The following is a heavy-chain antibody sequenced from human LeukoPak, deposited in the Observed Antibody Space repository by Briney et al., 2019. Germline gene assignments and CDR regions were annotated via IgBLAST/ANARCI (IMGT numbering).Heavy chain of an antibody. J-gene: IGHJ5*02. D-gene: IGHD4/OR15-4a*01. CDR3: ARDPPAVRTNTYA. V-gene: IGHV3-66*01. CDR1: GFTVSNNY. Sequence: GGSLRLSCAASGFTVSNNYMNWVRQAPGKGLEWVSLIYSGGDTHYADSVKGRFTISTDSSKNTLYLQMNSLRAEDTAVYYCARDPPAVRTNTYAWGQGTLVTVSS. CDR2: IYSGGDT.